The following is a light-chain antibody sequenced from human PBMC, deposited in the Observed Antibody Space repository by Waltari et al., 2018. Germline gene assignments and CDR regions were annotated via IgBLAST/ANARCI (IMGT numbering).Light chain of an antibody. V-gene: IGLV1-44*01. CDR3: AAWDDSVNGYV. J-gene: IGLJ1*01. Sequence: QSVLTQPPSASGTPGERVTISCSGSRSNLGDNAVNWYHHLPGAAPELLIYTDNQRPAGVPARFSGSKSGTSASLGISGLQSEDEATYYCAAWDDSVNGYVFGSGTEVTVL. CDR1: RSNLGDNA. CDR2: TDN.